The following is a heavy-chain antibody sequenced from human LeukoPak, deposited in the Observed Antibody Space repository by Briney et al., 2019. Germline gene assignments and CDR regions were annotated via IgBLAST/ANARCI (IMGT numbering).Heavy chain of an antibody. J-gene: IGHJ6*02. Sequence: SETLSLTCTVSGGSISSYYWSWIRQPPGKGLEWIGYIYYSGSTNYNPSLKSRVTISVDTSKNQFSLKLSSVTAADTAVYYCARGDTYYYGMGVWGQGRTVTVSS. V-gene: IGHV4-59*01. CDR1: GGSISSYY. CDR3: ARGDTYYYGMGV. CDR2: IYYSGST. D-gene: IGHD5-18*01.